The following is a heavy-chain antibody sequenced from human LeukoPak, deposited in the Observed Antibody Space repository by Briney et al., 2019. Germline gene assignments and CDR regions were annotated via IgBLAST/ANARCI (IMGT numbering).Heavy chain of an antibody. CDR2: VSGSGGST. CDR1: GFTFSTYA. J-gene: IGHJ3*02. D-gene: IGHD3-10*01. Sequence: GGSLRLSCAASGFTFSTYAMSWVRQAPGKGLEWVAAVSGSGGSTYYADSVKGRFTISRDNSKNTLYLQMNSLRAEDTAVYYCAKVHSSGSYDAFDIWGQGTMVTVSS. V-gene: IGHV3-23*01. CDR3: AKVHSSGSYDAFDI.